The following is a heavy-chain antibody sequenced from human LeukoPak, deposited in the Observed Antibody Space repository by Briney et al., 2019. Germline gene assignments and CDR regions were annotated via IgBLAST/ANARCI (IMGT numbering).Heavy chain of an antibody. J-gene: IGHJ4*02. V-gene: IGHV3-11*04. CDR3: ARVMGSSWYNDY. D-gene: IGHD6-13*01. CDR2: ISSSGSTI. CDR1: GFTFSDYY. Sequence: GGSLRLSCAASGFTFSDYYMSWIRQAPGKGLEWVSYISSSGSTIYYADSVKGRFTISRDDAKNSLYLQMSSLSAEDTAVYYCARVMGSSWYNDYCGQGTLVSV.